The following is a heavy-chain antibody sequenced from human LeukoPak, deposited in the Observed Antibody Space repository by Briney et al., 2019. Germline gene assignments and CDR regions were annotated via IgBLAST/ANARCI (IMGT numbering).Heavy chain of an antibody. D-gene: IGHD4-23*01. CDR1: GFTVSSNY. CDR2: IYSGGST. CDR3: ARGQTTVVAKYYFDY. J-gene: IGHJ4*02. Sequence: GGSLRLSCAASGFTVSSNYMSWVRQAPGKGLEWVSVIYSGGSTYYADSVKGRFTISRDNSKNTLYLQMNSLRAEDTAVNYCARGQTTVVAKYYFDYWGQGTLVTVSS. V-gene: IGHV3-53*05.